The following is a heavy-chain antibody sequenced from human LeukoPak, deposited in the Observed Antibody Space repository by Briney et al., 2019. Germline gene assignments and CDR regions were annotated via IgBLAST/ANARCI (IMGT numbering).Heavy chain of an antibody. J-gene: IGHJ6*03. CDR3: ARIAGYYYYMDV. D-gene: IGHD6-13*01. Sequence: GGSLRLSCAASGFTFSSYSMNWVRQAPGKGLEWVSSISSSSSYIYYADSVKGRFTISRDNAKSSLYLQMNSLRAEDTAVYYCARIAGYYYYMDVWGKGTTVTVSS. V-gene: IGHV3-21*01. CDR2: ISSSSSYI. CDR1: GFTFSSYS.